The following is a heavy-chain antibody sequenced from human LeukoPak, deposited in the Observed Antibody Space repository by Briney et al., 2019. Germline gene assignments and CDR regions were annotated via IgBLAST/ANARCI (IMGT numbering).Heavy chain of an antibody. CDR2: ISGSGGST. Sequence: GGSLRLSCAASGFTFSSYAMSWVRQAPAKGLEWVSAISGSGGSTYYADSVKGRFTISRDNSKNTLYLQMNSLRAEDTAVYYCAKDTSRIAAAGGFDYWGQGTLVTVSS. CDR1: GFTFSSYA. D-gene: IGHD6-13*01. J-gene: IGHJ4*02. CDR3: AKDTSRIAAAGGFDY. V-gene: IGHV3-23*01.